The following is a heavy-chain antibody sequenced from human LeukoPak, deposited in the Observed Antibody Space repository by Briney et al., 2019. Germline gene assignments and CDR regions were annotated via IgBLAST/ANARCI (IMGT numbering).Heavy chain of an antibody. J-gene: IGHJ4*02. Sequence: SETLSLTCTVSGGSISSYYWGWIRQPPGKGLEWIGSIYHSGSTYYNPSLKSRVTISVDTSKNQFSLKLSSVTAADTAVYYCASLEWLTRYDYWGQGTLVTVSS. CDR3: ASLEWLTRYDY. V-gene: IGHV4-38-2*02. CDR2: IYHSGST. CDR1: GGSISSYY. D-gene: IGHD3-3*01.